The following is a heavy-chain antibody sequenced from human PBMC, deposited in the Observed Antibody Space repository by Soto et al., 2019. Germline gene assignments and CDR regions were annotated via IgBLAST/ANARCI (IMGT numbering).Heavy chain of an antibody. J-gene: IGHJ4*02. V-gene: IGHV4-39*01. D-gene: IGHD6-19*01. Sequence: QLQLQESGPGLVKPSETLSLTCTVSGGSISTSSYYWGWIRQPPGKGLEWIGSIYYSGNTHYSPPLKSRVTISVHPSKHQFSLKLSSVTAADTAVYYCVRHGYSLGWVGVDYWGQGTLVTVSS. CDR3: VRHGYSLGWVGVDY. CDR2: IYYSGNT. CDR1: GGSISTSSYY.